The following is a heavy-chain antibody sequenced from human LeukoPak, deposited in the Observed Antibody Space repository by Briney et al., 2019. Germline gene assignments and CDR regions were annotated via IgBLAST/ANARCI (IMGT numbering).Heavy chain of an antibody. CDR3: AKVNGYEDYYYGMDV. V-gene: IGHV3-23*01. D-gene: IGHD5-12*01. Sequence: GGSLRLSCAASGFTFSSYAMSWVRQAPGKGLEWVSAISGSGGSTYYADSVKGRFTISRDNSKNTLYLQMNSLGAEDTAVYYCAKVNGYEDYYYGMDVWGQGTTVTVSS. CDR2: ISGSGGST. J-gene: IGHJ6*02. CDR1: GFTFSSYA.